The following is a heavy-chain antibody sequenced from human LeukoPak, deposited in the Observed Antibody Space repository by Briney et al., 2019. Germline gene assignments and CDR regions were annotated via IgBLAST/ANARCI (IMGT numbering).Heavy chain of an antibody. Sequence: PGGSLRLSCAASGFTFSTYTMNWVRQAPGKGLEWVSSISSSSSYIYYADSVRGRFTISRDDAKNSLYLQMNSLRAEDTAVYYCAELGITMIGGVWGKGTTVTISS. D-gene: IGHD3-10*02. V-gene: IGHV3-21*01. CDR2: ISSSSSYI. J-gene: IGHJ6*04. CDR1: GFTFSTYT. CDR3: AELGITMIGGV.